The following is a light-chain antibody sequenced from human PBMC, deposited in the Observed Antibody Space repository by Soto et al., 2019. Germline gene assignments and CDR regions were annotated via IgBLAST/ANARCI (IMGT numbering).Light chain of an antibody. V-gene: IGKV1-5*03. J-gene: IGKJ4*01. CDR1: QKVNTW. Sequence: DIQMTQSPSTLSAYVGDRVTITCRASQKVNTWLAWFQQKPGKAPKLLIEKASNLKCGVPSRFSGSGSGTEFTLTISSLQPDDFATYYCQQCYTYPLTFGGGTKVEIK. CDR3: QQCYTYPLT. CDR2: KAS.